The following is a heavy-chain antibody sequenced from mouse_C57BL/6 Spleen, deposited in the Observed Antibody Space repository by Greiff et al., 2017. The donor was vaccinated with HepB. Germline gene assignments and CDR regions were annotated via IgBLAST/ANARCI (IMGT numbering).Heavy chain of an antibody. Sequence: QVQLKESGAELVKPGASVKISCKASGYAFSSYWMNWVKQRPGKGLEWIGQIYPGDGVTNYNGKFKGKATLTADKSSSTAYMQISSLTSEDAAVYFCARSGGLRGYFDVWGTGTTVTVSS. V-gene: IGHV1-80*01. CDR2: IYPGDGVT. J-gene: IGHJ1*03. CDR3: ARSGGLRGYFDV. D-gene: IGHD2-4*01. CDR1: GYAFSSYW.